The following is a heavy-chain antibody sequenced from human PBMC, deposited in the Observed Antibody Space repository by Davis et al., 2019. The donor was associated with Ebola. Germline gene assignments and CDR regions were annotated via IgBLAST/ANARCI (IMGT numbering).Heavy chain of an antibody. CDR3: AGAEIVVVGYYYYGMDV. V-gene: IGHV1-69*06. CDR1: GGTLSSYA. Sequence: SVKVSCKASGGTLSSYAISWVRQAPGQGLEWMGGIITIFGTANYAQKFQGRVTITADKSTSTAYMELSSLRSEDTAVYYCAGAEIVVVGYYYYGMDVWGQGTTVTVSS. D-gene: IGHD2-15*01. J-gene: IGHJ6*02. CDR2: IITIFGTA.